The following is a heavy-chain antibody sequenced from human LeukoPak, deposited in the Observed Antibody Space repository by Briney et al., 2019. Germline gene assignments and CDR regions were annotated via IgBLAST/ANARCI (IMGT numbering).Heavy chain of an antibody. CDR2: IYSGGST. J-gene: IGHJ4*02. V-gene: IGHV3-66*01. CDR3: ARSNTSGSYYLPFDY. Sequence: GGSLRLSCAASGFTVSSNYMSWVRQAPGKGLEWVSVIYSGGSTYYADFVKGRFTISRDNSKNTLYLQMNSLRAEDTAVYYCARSNTSGSYYLPFDYWGQGTLVTVSS. CDR1: GFTVSSNY. D-gene: IGHD1-26*01.